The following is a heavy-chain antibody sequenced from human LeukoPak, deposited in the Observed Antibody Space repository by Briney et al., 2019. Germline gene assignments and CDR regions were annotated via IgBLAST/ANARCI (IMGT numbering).Heavy chain of an antibody. D-gene: IGHD6-6*01. J-gene: IGHJ4*02. V-gene: IGHV3-23*01. CDR2: ISGSGGST. Sequence: GGSLRLSCAASGFTFSSYAMSWVRQAPGKGLEWVSAISGSGGSTYYADSVKGRFTISRDNSKNTLYLQMNSLRAEDTAVYYCAKSVSIAARPAQYYFDYWGQGTLVTVSS. CDR1: GFTFSSYA. CDR3: AKSVSIAARPAQYYFDY.